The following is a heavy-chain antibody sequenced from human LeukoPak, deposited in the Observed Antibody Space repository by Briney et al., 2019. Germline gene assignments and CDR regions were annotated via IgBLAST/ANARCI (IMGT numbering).Heavy chain of an antibody. CDR3: TRKRCPSGVCLLDY. CDR2: ITTKVHGGTT. V-gene: IGHV3-49*04. Sequence: QPGGSLRLSCTGSGFTFGGYPISWVRQAPAKGLEGVGYITTKVHGGTTGFAASVKGRFTVSRDDSRSVAYLQMNGLKTEDTAVYYCTRKRCPSGVCLLDYWGQGTLVTVSS. CDR1: GFTFGGYP. J-gene: IGHJ4*02. D-gene: IGHD2-8*01.